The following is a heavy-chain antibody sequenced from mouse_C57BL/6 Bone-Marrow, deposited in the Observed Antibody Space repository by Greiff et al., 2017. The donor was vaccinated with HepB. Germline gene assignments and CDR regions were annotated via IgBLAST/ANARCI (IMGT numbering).Heavy chain of an antibody. Sequence: EVQLVESGPGLVKPSQSLSLTCSVTGYSITSGYYWNWIRQFPGNKLEWMGYISYDGSNNYNPSLKNRISITRDTSKNQFFLKLNSVTTEDTATYYCARGGGAAHPTRGYYFDYWGQGTTLTVSS. D-gene: IGHD3-2*02. CDR1: GYSITSGYY. J-gene: IGHJ2*01. CDR2: ISYDGSN. V-gene: IGHV3-6*01. CDR3: ARGGGAAHPTRGYYFDY.